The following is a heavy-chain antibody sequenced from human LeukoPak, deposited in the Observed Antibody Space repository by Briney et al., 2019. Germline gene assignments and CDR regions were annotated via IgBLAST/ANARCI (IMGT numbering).Heavy chain of an antibody. Sequence: PSETLSLTCTVSGDSISNYYWGWIRQPPGKGLEWIGYIYYSESTNYNPSLKSRVTISTDTSKGQFSLNLRSVTAEDTGIYYCARGRCRNSGCRPYFDYWGQGTQVTVSS. CDR1: GDSISNYY. CDR3: ARGRCRNSGCRPYFDY. J-gene: IGHJ4*02. V-gene: IGHV4-59*01. D-gene: IGHD2/OR15-2a*01. CDR2: IYYSEST.